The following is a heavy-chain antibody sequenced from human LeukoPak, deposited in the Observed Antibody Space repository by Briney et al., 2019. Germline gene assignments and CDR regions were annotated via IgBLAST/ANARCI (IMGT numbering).Heavy chain of an antibody. J-gene: IGHJ4*02. D-gene: IGHD3-16*02. CDR1: GFTFSGYE. V-gene: IGHV3-48*03. CDR3: ARENWFGGVIVLFDY. CDR2: ISSSGSTI. Sequence: GGSLRLSCAASGFTFSGYEMNWVRQAPGKGLEWVSYISSSGSTIYYADSVKGRFTISRDNAKNSLYLQMNSLRAEDTAVYYCARENWFGGVIVLFDYWGQATLVTVSS.